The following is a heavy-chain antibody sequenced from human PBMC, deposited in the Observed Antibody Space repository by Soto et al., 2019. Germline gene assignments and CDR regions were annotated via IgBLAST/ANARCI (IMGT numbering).Heavy chain of an antibody. CDR2: ISYDGGHK. V-gene: IGHV3-30-3*01. J-gene: IGHJ6*02. CDR3: TRVKTDYSNPRGPFFFYGMDV. CDR1: EFTFSSYA. Sequence: GGSLRLSCSASEFTFSSYAMHWVRQAPGKGLEWVAGISYDGGHKFYGDSVRGRFTISRDSSKTTVFLQMYSLRPEDTAAYYCTRVKTDYSNPRGPFFFYGMDVWGQGTTVTVSS. D-gene: IGHD4-4*01.